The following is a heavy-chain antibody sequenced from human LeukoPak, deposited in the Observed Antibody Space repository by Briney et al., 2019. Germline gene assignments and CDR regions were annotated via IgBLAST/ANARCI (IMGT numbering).Heavy chain of an antibody. Sequence: SVKVSCKASGGTFSSYAISWVRQAPGQGLEWMGGIIPIFGTANYAQKFQGRVTITADESMSTAYMELSSLRPEDTAVYYCARYCRGGSCQQGYFDYWGQGTLVTVSS. CDR2: IIPIFGTA. V-gene: IGHV1-69*13. J-gene: IGHJ4*02. D-gene: IGHD2-15*01. CDR3: ARYCRGGSCQQGYFDY. CDR1: GGTFSSYA.